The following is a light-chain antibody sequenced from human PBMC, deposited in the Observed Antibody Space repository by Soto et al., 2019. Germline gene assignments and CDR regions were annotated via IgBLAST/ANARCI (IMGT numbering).Light chain of an antibody. CDR3: CSYAGSYTWV. V-gene: IGLV2-11*01. CDR2: DVS. Sequence: QTVVTQPRSVSGSPGQSVTISCTGTSSDVGGYNYVSWYQQYSGKAPKVMIYDVSKRPSGVPDRFSGSKSGNTASLTISGLQAEDEADYYCCSYAGSYTWVFGGGTKLTVL. CDR1: SSDVGGYNY. J-gene: IGLJ3*02.